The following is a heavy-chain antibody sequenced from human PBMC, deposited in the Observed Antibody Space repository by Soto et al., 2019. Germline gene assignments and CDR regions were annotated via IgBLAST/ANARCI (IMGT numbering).Heavy chain of an antibody. CDR3: ARERTYYDFWSGYPTYYYYYMDV. J-gene: IGHJ6*03. CDR1: GFTFSSYW. V-gene: IGHV3-74*01. D-gene: IGHD3-3*01. Sequence: GGSLRLSCAASGFTFSSYWMHWVRQAPGKGLVWVSRINSDGSSTSYADSVKGRFTISRDNAKNTLYLQMNSLRAEDTAVYYCARERTYYDFWSGYPTYYYYYMDVWGKGTTVTVSS. CDR2: INSDGSST.